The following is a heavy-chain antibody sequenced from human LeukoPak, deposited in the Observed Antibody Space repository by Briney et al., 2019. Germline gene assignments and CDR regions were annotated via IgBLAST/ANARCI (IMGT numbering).Heavy chain of an antibody. J-gene: IGHJ4*02. CDR1: GFTFSSYS. CDR3: ARDGVDYDILTGHYAYYFDY. D-gene: IGHD3-9*01. Sequence: GGSLRLSCAASGFTFSSYSMNWVRQAPGKGLEWVSSISSSGSYIYYADSVKGRFTISRDNAKNSLYLQMNSLRAEDTAVYYCARDGVDYDILTGHYAYYFDYWGQGTLVTVSS. CDR2: ISSSGSYI. V-gene: IGHV3-21*01.